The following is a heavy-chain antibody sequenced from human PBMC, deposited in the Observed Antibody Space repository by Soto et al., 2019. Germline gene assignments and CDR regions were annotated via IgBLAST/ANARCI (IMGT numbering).Heavy chain of an antibody. Sequence: GGSLRLSCAASGFTFSSNYMSWVRQAPGKGLEWVSVIYSGGSTYYADSVKGRFTISRDNSKNTLYLQMNSLRAEDTAVYYCAKRWSGHYDSSGYLSLSRAYYFDYWGQGTLVTVSS. CDR1: GFTFSSNY. V-gene: IGHV3-53*01. CDR3: AKRWSGHYDSSGYLSLSRAYYFDY. D-gene: IGHD3-22*01. J-gene: IGHJ4*02. CDR2: IYSGGST.